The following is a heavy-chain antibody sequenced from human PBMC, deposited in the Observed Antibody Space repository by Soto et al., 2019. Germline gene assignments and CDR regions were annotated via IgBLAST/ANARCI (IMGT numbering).Heavy chain of an antibody. CDR1: GGSFRGYY. CDR3: ATERWGYYYGSGSHHPVGY. D-gene: IGHD3-10*01. J-gene: IGHJ4*02. CDR2: INHSGST. Sequence: QVQLQQWGAGLLKPSETLSLTCAVYGGSFRGYYWSWIRPPPGKGLEWIGEINHSGSTTYNPSLKSRATLSVDTSKNQFSRELGSVTAADTAVYYCATERWGYYYGSGSHHPVGYWCQGTLVVVSS. V-gene: IGHV4-34*01.